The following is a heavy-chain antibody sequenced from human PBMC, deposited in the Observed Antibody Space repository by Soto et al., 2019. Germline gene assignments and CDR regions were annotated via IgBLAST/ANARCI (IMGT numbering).Heavy chain of an antibody. V-gene: IGHV3-23*01. Sequence: GGSLRLSCAASGFAFSSYAMSWVRQAPGKGLEWVSAISGSGGSTYYADSVKGRFTISRDNSKNTLYLQMNSLRAEDTAVYYCAKAGSGGWDTAGFLDYWGQGTLVTVSS. J-gene: IGHJ4*02. D-gene: IGHD6-19*01. CDR3: AKAGSGGWDTAGFLDY. CDR1: GFAFSSYA. CDR2: ISGSGGST.